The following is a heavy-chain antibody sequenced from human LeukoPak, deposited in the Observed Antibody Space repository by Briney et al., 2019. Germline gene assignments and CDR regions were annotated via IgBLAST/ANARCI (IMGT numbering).Heavy chain of an antibody. D-gene: IGHD3-3*01. CDR2: IWYDGSKK. J-gene: IGHJ4*02. V-gene: IGHV3-33*06. CDR1: GFTYRSYG. Sequence: GGSLRLSCVASGFTYRSYGMHWVRQAPGKGLEWVAVIWYDGSKKYYADSVKGRFTISRDNSKNTLYLQMNSLRAEDTAVYYCAKGSGFWSGYYLFDYWGQGTLVTVSS. CDR3: AKGSGFWSGYYLFDY.